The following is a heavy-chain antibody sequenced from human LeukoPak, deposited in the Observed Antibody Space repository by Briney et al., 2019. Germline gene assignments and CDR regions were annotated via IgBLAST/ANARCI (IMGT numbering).Heavy chain of an antibody. D-gene: IGHD2-15*01. CDR1: GYSFNSYG. CDR2: INPSGGST. Sequence: ASVKISCKASGYSFNSYGINWVRQAPGQGLEWMGIINPSGGSTSYAQKFQGRVTMTRDMSTSTVYMELSSLRSEDTAVYYCAREFSCSGGSCHQPDAFDIWGQGTMVTVSS. V-gene: IGHV1-46*02. CDR3: AREFSCSGGSCHQPDAFDI. J-gene: IGHJ3*02.